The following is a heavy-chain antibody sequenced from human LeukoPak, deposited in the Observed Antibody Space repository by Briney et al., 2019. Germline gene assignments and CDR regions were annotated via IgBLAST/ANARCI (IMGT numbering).Heavy chain of an antibody. J-gene: IGHJ4*02. D-gene: IGHD3-10*01. CDR1: GFTFNNYA. CDR2: ISGSGDYT. V-gene: IGHV3-23*01. CDR3: AKVSWYGAGGIFDS. Sequence: GGSLRLSCAAPGFTFNNYAITWVRQAPGKGLEWVSTISGSGDYTYYADSVKGRFTISRDNSKNTLYLQMNRLRAEDTAVYYCAKVSWYGAGGIFDSWGQGSLVTVSS.